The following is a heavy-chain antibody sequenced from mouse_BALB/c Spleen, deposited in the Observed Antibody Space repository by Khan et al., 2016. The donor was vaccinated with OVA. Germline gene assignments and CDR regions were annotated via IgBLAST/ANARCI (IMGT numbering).Heavy chain of an antibody. D-gene: IGHD1-1*01. J-gene: IGHJ2*01. CDR3: ARAGTITTVVATDLDY. Sequence: EVQLQESGPGLVKPSQSLSLTCTVTGYSITSDYAWNWIRQFPGNKLEWMGYIKYSGSTSYNPSLKSRISITRDKSKNKFFLQLNSVTTEDTATCYLARAGTITTVVATDLDYGGQGTTLTVSS. CDR2: IKYSGST. V-gene: IGHV3-2*02. CDR1: GYSITSDYA.